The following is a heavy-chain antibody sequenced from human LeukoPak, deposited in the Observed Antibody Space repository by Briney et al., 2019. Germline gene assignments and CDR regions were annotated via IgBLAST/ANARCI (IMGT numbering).Heavy chain of an antibody. Sequence: GESLKISCKGSGYSFTSYWIGWVRQMPGKGLEWMGIIYPGDSDTRYSPSFQGQVTISADKSISTAYLQWSSLKASDTAMCYCARQGAYCTNGVCYRGDFDYWGQGTLVTVSS. CDR3: ARQGAYCTNGVCYRGDFDY. J-gene: IGHJ4*02. D-gene: IGHD2-8*01. CDR2: IYPGDSDT. V-gene: IGHV5-51*01. CDR1: GYSFTSYW.